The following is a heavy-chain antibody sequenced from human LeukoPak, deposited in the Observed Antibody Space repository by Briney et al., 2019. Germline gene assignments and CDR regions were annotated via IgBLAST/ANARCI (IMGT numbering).Heavy chain of an antibody. CDR2: ISASGGGT. Sequence: PGGSLRLSCAASGFTFNTYAMSWVRQAPGQGLEWVSGISASGGGTDYADSVKGRFTISRDNSKNTLYLQMNNLRAEDTAVYYCAKVCLQKAYGYSSSWIDYWGQGTLVTVSS. V-gene: IGHV3-23*01. CDR3: AKVCLQKAYGYSSSWIDY. D-gene: IGHD6-13*01. CDR1: GFTFNTYA. J-gene: IGHJ4*02.